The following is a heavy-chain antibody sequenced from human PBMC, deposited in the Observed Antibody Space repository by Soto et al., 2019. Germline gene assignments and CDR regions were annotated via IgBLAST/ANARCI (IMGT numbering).Heavy chain of an antibody. CDR2: IYYSGST. J-gene: IGHJ5*02. D-gene: IGHD3-22*01. Sequence: PSETLSLTCTVSGGSISSSSYYWGWIRQPPGKGLEWIGSIYYSGSTYYNPSLKSRVTISVDTSKNQFSLKLSSVTAADTAVYYCARTTTYYYDSSGYYWFDPWGQGTLVTGSS. CDR1: GGSISSSSYY. V-gene: IGHV4-39*01. CDR3: ARTTTYYYDSSGYYWFDP.